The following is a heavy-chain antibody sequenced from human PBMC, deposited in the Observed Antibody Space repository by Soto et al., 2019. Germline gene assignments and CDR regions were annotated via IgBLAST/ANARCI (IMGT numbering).Heavy chain of an antibody. D-gene: IGHD4-17*01. Sequence: EVQLLESGGGLVQPGGSLRLSCAASGFTFSSYAMSWVRQAPGKGLEWVSAISGSGGSTYYADSVKGRFTISRDTSKNTLYLQMNSLRAEDTAVYYCAKVLCDYGYHFDYWGQGTLVTVSS. CDR1: GFTFSSYA. V-gene: IGHV3-23*01. J-gene: IGHJ4*02. CDR3: AKVLCDYGYHFDY. CDR2: ISGSGGST.